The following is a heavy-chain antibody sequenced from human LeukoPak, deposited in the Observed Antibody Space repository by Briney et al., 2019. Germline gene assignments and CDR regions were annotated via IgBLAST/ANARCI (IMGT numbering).Heavy chain of an antibody. CDR1: GGSISSYY. Sequence: KPSETLSLTCTVSGGSISSYYWSWIRQPAGKGLEWIGRIYTSGSTNYNPSLRSRVTMSVDTSKNQFSLKLSSVTAADTAVYYCARDHRALLWFDQYVGYYFDYWGQGTLVTVSS. J-gene: IGHJ4*02. D-gene: IGHD3-10*01. V-gene: IGHV4-4*07. CDR2: IYTSGST. CDR3: ARDHRALLWFDQYVGYYFDY.